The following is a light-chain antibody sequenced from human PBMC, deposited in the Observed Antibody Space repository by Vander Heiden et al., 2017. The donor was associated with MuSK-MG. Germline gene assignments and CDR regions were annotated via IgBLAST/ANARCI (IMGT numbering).Light chain of an antibody. CDR1: NIEAAS. J-gene: IGLJ2*01. V-gene: IGLV3-21*04. Sequence: YVVTQPPSLSVAPGKTASITCGGDNIEAASVHWYQQRPGQAPVLIIYYDRDRPSGIPERFSGSNSGNTATLTISRVEAGDEADDYCQLWDSATDQAVFGGGTKLTVL. CDR3: QLWDSATDQAV. CDR2: YDR.